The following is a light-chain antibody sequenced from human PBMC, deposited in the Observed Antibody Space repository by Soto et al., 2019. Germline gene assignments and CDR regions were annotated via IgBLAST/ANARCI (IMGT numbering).Light chain of an antibody. CDR1: QSVSNNY. Sequence: EIVLTQSPGTLSLSPGERATLSCRASQSVSNNYLAWYQQKPGQAPLLLIYGASNRATGIPDRFSGSGSGTDFTLTISRLEPEDCAVYYCQQYGSSGTFGQGTKVDIK. J-gene: IGKJ1*01. V-gene: IGKV3-20*01. CDR2: GAS. CDR3: QQYGSSGT.